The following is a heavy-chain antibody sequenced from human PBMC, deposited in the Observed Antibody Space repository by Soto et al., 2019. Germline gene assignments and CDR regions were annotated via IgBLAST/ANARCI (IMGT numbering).Heavy chain of an antibody. CDR3: AKGSPGYCSGGSCSPRWNYFDY. D-gene: IGHD2-15*01. J-gene: IGHJ4*02. CDR1: GFTFSSYA. V-gene: IGHV3-23*01. CDR2: ISGSGGST. Sequence: EVQLLESGGGLVQPGGSLRLSCAASGFTFSSYAMSWVRQAPGKGLEWVSAISGSGGSTYYADSVKGRFTISRDNSKNKLYLQMNSQRAEDTAVYYCAKGSPGYCSGGSCSPRWNYFDYWGQGTLVTVSS.